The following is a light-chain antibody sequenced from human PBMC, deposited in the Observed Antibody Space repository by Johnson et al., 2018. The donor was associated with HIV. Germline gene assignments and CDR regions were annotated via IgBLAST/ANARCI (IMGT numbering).Light chain of an antibody. CDR2: ENN. CDR3: GTWDAGLSVLYV. CDR1: TSNIGNKY. Sequence: QSVLTQPHSVSAAPGQKVTISCSGSTSNIGNKYVSWYQHLPGTAPKLLIYENNKRPSGIPDRFPGSTSGTPATLVIAGLQTGDEADYYCGTWDAGLSVLYVFGTWTKGTVL. J-gene: IGLJ1*01. V-gene: IGLV1-51*02.